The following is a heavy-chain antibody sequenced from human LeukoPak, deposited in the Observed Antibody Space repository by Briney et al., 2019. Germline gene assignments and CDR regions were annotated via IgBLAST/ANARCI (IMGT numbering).Heavy chain of an antibody. V-gene: IGHV4-30-2*01. CDR2: IYHSGST. CDR3: ARGTVTPSDYFDY. CDR1: GGSISSGGYS. D-gene: IGHD4-11*01. Sequence: SQTLSLTCAVSGGSISSGGYSWSWIRQPPGKGLEWIGYIYHSGSTYYNPSLKSRVTISVDTSKNQFSLKLSSVTAADTAVYYCARGTVTPSDYFDYWGQGTLVTVSS. J-gene: IGHJ4*02.